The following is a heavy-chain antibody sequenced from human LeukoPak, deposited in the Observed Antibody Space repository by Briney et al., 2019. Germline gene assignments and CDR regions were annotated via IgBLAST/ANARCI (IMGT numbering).Heavy chain of an antibody. J-gene: IGHJ3*02. V-gene: IGHV1-69*05. D-gene: IGHD1-26*01. CDR3: AADREVGARSRAFDI. Sequence: GASVKVSCKASGGTFSSYAISWVRQAPGQGLEWMGGIIPIFGTANYAQKFQGSVTITRDMSTSTAYMELSSLRSEDTAVYYCAADREVGARSRAFDIWGQGTMVTVSS. CDR1: GGTFSSYA. CDR2: IIPIFGTA.